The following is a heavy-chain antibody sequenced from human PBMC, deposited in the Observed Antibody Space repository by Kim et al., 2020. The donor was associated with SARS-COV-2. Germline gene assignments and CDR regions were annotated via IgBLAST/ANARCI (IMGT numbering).Heavy chain of an antibody. J-gene: IGHJ3*02. CDR1: GLTVSSYF. CDR2: TYSGGRA. D-gene: IGHD3-22*01. Sequence: GGSLRLSCAASGLTVSSYFMGWVRQAAGKGLEWVSLTYSGGRAFYADSVKGRFTISRDNSKNTLYLQMSSLRREDTAVYYCARVSGGHYLDAFDIWGQGT. CDR3: ARVSGGHYLDAFDI. V-gene: IGHV3-66*01.